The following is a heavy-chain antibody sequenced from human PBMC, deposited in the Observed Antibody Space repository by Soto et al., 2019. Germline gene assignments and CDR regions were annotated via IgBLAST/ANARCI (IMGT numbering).Heavy chain of an antibody. Sequence: QITLKESGPTLVKPTQTLTLTCTFSGFSLSTSGVGVGWIRQPPGKALEWLALIYWNDDKRYSPSLKSRLTIAKDTSKNQVVLNMTNMDPVDTATYFCARGPRYSNYVDYWGQGTLVTVSS. CDR3: ARGPRYSNYVDY. CDR2: IYWNDDK. J-gene: IGHJ4*02. D-gene: IGHD4-4*01. V-gene: IGHV2-5*01. CDR1: GFSLSTSGVG.